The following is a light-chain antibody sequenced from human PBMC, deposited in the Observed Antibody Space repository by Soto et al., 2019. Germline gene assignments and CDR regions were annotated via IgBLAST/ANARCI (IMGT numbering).Light chain of an antibody. V-gene: IGKV1-5*01. Sequence: DIQMTQSPSTLSASVGDRVTITCRASQSISSGLAWYQQKPGKAPKLLIYDVSSLESGVPSRFSGSGSGTEFTLTISSLQPDDSATYYCQQYNSFWTFGQGTKVEIK. J-gene: IGKJ1*01. CDR3: QQYNSFWT. CDR1: QSISSG. CDR2: DVS.